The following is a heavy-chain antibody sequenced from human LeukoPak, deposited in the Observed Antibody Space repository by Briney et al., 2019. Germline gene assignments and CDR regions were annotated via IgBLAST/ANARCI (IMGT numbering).Heavy chain of an antibody. CDR2: MKLDGSEE. J-gene: IGHJ5*02. Sequence: GGSLRLSCAASGFTFRSYWMSWVRQAPGKGLEWVANMKLDGSEEYYVDSVKGRFTISSDNAKNSLYLQMNSRRVDDTAVYYCARWARYCSSGSCYSWFAPWGQGTLVTVSS. D-gene: IGHD2-15*01. CDR1: GFTFRSYW. CDR3: ARWARYCSSGSCYSWFAP. V-gene: IGHV3-7*01.